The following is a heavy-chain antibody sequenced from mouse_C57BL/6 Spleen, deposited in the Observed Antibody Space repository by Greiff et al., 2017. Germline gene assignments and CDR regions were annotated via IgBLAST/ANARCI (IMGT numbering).Heavy chain of an antibody. CDR1: GYTFTSYW. J-gene: IGHJ2*01. CDR2: IDPSDSYT. V-gene: IGHV1-50*01. CDR3: ARRDSNSVFDY. Sequence: QVQLQQPGAELVKPGASVKLSCKASGYTFTSYWMQWVKQRPGQGLEWIGEIDPSDSYTNYNQKFKGKATLTVDTSSSTAYMQLSSLTSEDSAVYYCARRDSNSVFDYWGQGTTLTVSS. D-gene: IGHD2-5*01.